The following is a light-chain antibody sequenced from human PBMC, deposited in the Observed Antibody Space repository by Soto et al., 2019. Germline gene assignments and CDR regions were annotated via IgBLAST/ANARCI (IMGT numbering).Light chain of an antibody. Sequence: EIVLTQSPGTLSLSPGERATLSCRASLSVSRNSLAWYQQQPGQAPRLLIYGASSRATDIPDRFSGSGSGTDFTLIVSRLEPEDFAVYFCQQYGTSPPTFGPGTKVDIK. CDR3: QQYGTSPPT. V-gene: IGKV3-20*01. J-gene: IGKJ3*01. CDR2: GAS. CDR1: LSVSRNS.